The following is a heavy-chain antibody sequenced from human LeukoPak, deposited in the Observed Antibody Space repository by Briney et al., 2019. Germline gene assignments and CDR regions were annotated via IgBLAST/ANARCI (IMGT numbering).Heavy chain of an antibody. CDR3: ARDRDVYSSGWYAFDI. Sequence: PGRSLRLSCAASGFTFSSYAMHWVRQAPGKGLEWVAVISYDGSNKYYADSVKGRFTISRDNSKNTLYLQMNSLRAEDTAVYYCARDRDVYSSGWYAFDIWGQGTMVTVSS. J-gene: IGHJ3*02. CDR2: ISYDGSNK. CDR1: GFTFSSYA. D-gene: IGHD6-19*01. V-gene: IGHV3-30-3*01.